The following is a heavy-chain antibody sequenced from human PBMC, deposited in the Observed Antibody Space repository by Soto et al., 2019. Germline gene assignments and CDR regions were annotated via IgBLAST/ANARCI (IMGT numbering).Heavy chain of an antibody. CDR1: GGSISDDTYY. V-gene: IGHV4-39*01. D-gene: IGHD1-26*01. J-gene: IGHJ5*02. Sequence: QLQLQESGPGLVKPSETLSLTCTVSGGSISDDTYYWGWIRQPPGKGLEWIGSIYYSGTSSYNPSLKSRSTMPVDTSKKQLSLRLSSVTAADTAVYYCARLQCYSPDCVPLDPWGQGTLVIVSS. CDR3: ARLQCYSPDCVPLDP. CDR2: IYYSGTS.